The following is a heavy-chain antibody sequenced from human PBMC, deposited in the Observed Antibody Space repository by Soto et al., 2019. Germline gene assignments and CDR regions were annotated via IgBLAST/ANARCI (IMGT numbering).Heavy chain of an antibody. V-gene: IGHV1-2*05. CDR2: INARNGGT. CDR3: ARLWEEVD. CDR1: GYNFIAYF. J-gene: IGHJ6*02. Sequence: QVQLVQTGAEVKKPGDSLKVSCKASGYNFIAYFVHWLRQAPGQGPEWMGRINARNGGTETVKRFQGRVTMTRETSINTAYMELTGLTSDDTEGYYCARLWEEVDWCQWTTVIVFS. D-gene: IGHD1-26*01.